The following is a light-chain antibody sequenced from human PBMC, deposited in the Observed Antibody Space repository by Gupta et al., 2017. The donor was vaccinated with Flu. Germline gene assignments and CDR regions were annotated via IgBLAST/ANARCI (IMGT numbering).Light chain of an antibody. CDR3: QVWDSYIEHRV. J-gene: IGLJ2*01. Sequence: SYVLTQSPSVSVAPGQTVKITCGGENMAGKNVNWYHQKAGQAPVLVLYDDTARASGITERFSGSNSENTAALTIARVEAGDEGDFYCQVWDSYIEHRVFGGGTKLTVL. CDR2: DDT. V-gene: IGLV3-21*02. CDR1: NMAGKN.